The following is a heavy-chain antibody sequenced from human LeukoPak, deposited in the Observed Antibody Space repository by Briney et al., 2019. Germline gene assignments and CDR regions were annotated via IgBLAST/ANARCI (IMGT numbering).Heavy chain of an antibody. CDR3: AKGSYYYGSGTPGFDY. J-gene: IGHJ4*02. CDR1: GFTFSSYG. V-gene: IGHV3-23*01. CDR2: ISGSGGST. D-gene: IGHD3-10*01. Sequence: PGGSLRLSCAASGFTFSSYGMSWVRQAPGKGLEWVSAISGSGGSTYYADSVKGRFTISRDNSKNTLYLQMNSLRAEDTAVYYCAKGSYYYGSGTPGFDYWGQGTLVIVSS.